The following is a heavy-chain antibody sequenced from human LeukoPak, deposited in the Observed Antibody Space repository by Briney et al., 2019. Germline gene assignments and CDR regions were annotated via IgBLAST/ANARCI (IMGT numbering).Heavy chain of an antibody. CDR1: GGSISTYY. CDR3: ASGRPLGFDY. J-gene: IGHJ4*02. D-gene: IGHD1-26*01. Sequence: PSETLSLTCTVSGGSISTYYWSWIRQPAGKGLEWIGYIYYSGTTNYNPSLKSRVTISVDTSKNQFSLKLSSVTAADTAVYYCASGRPLGFDYWGQGTLVTVSS. V-gene: IGHV4-59*01. CDR2: IYYSGTT.